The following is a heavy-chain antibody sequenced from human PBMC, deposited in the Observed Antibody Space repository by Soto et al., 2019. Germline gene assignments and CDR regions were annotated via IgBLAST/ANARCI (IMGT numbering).Heavy chain of an antibody. Sequence: QVQLVESGGGVVQPGRSLRLSCAASGFTFSSYGMHWVRQAPGKGLEWVAVIWYDGSNKYYADSVKGRFTISRDNSKKTLYLQMNSLRAEDTAVYYCATDIVVVPAAREGDYWGQGTLVTVSS. CDR2: IWYDGSNK. V-gene: IGHV3-33*01. J-gene: IGHJ4*02. CDR1: GFTFSSYG. D-gene: IGHD2-2*01. CDR3: ATDIVVVPAAREGDY.